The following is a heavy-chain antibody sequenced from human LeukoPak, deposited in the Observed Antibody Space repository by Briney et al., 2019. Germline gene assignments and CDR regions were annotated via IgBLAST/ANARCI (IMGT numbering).Heavy chain of an antibody. Sequence: PGRSLRLSCTASGFTFGDYAMSWFRQAPGKGLEWVGFIRSKAYGGTTEYAASVKGRFTISRDDSKSIAYLQMNSLKTEDTAVYYCTRSTDIVVVPAASDYWGQGTLVTVSS. CDR3: TRSTDIVVVPAASDY. J-gene: IGHJ4*02. CDR2: IRSKAYGGTT. V-gene: IGHV3-49*03. CDR1: GFTFGDYA. D-gene: IGHD2-2*01.